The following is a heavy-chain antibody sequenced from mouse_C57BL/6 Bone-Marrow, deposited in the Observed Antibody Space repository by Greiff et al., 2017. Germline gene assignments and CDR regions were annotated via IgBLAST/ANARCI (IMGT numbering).Heavy chain of an antibody. CDR2: IDPEPGGT. D-gene: IGHD2-5*01. Sequence: QVQLQQSGAELARPGASVTLSCKASGYTFTDYEMHWVKQTPVHGLEWIGAIDPEPGGTAYNQKFKGKAILTADKSSVTAYMELRSLTSEDSAVDYWTNYSNYPNFDYWGQGTTLTVAS. CDR1: GYTFTDYE. CDR3: TNYSNYPNFDY. J-gene: IGHJ2*01. V-gene: IGHV1-15*01.